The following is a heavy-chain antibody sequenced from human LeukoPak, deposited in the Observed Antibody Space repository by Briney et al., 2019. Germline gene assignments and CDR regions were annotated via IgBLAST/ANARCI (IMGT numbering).Heavy chain of an antibody. CDR1: GGSISSSNW. V-gene: IGHV4-4*02. Sequence: SGTLSLTCAVSGGSISSSNWWSWVRQPPGKGLEWIGEIYHSGSTNYNPSLKSRVTISVDKSKNQFSLKLSSVTAADTAVYYCARVSGSYIPYFDYWGQGALVTVSS. CDR2: IYHSGST. J-gene: IGHJ4*02. CDR3: ARVSGSYIPYFDY. D-gene: IGHD1-26*01.